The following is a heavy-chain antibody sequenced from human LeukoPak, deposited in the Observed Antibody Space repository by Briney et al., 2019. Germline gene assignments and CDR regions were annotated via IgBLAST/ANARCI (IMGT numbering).Heavy chain of an antibody. CDR3: ARYKWGLLNSHLDY. J-gene: IGHJ4*02. CDR2: IYYSGST. Sequence: PSETLSLTCSVSGASIRSGAYYWDWIRQPPGKGLDWIGYIYYSGSTSYNPSLKSRVTISVDTSNNQFSLKLSSVTAADTAVYYCARYKWGLLNSHLDYWGQGILVTVSS. CDR1: GASIRSGAYY. V-gene: IGHV4-39*01. D-gene: IGHD1-1*01.